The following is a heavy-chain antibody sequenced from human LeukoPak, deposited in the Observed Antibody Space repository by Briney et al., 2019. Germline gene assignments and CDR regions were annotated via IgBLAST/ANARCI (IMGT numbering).Heavy chain of an antibody. Sequence: PSETLSLTCTVSGGSIRGYYWSWIRQPPGKGLEWIGYIYYSGSTNYNPSLKSRVTISVDTSKNQFSLKLSSVTAADTAVYYCARDTNVGYCSGGSCYSGAFDIWGQGTMVTVSS. CDR2: IYYSGST. D-gene: IGHD2-15*01. CDR3: ARDTNVGYCSGGSCYSGAFDI. CDR1: GGSIRGYY. V-gene: IGHV4-59*01. J-gene: IGHJ3*02.